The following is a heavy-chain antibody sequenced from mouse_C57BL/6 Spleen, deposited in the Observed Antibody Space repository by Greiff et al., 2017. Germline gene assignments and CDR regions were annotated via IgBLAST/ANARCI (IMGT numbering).Heavy chain of an antibody. D-gene: IGHD4-1*01. CDR3: ARGGLGRYFDV. V-gene: IGHV1-61*01. CDR2: IYPSDSET. Sequence: QVQLQQPGAELVRPGSSVKLSCKASGYTFTSYWMDWVKQRPGQGLERIGNIYPSDSETHYNQKFKDKATLTVDKSSSTAYMQLSSLTSEDSAVYYCARGGLGRYFDVWGTGTTVTVSS. CDR1: GYTFTSYW. J-gene: IGHJ1*03.